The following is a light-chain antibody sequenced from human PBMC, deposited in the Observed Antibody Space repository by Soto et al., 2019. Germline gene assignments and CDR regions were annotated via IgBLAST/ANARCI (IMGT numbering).Light chain of an antibody. CDR2: GAS. Sequence: EIVLTQSPGTLSLSPGERATLSCRASQSVSSSYLAWYQQKPGQAPRLLIYGASSRATGIPDRFSGSGSGTDFTLTISRLEPEDFAVYYCQQYCNSPLFTFGPGTKVDIK. J-gene: IGKJ3*01. CDR1: QSVSSSY. CDR3: QQYCNSPLFT. V-gene: IGKV3-20*01.